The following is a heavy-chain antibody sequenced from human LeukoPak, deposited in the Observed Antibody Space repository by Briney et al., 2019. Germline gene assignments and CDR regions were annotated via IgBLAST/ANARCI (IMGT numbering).Heavy chain of an antibody. J-gene: IGHJ4*02. V-gene: IGHV1-69*01. D-gene: IGHD2-2*01. CDR2: IIPIFGTA. Sequence: GSSVKVSCKASGGTFSSYAISWVRQAPGQGLEWMGGIIPIFGTANYAQKFQGRVTITADESTSIAYMELSSLRSEDTAVYYCASGHLPVGYFDYWGQGTLVTVSS. CDR1: GGTFSSYA. CDR3: ASGHLPVGYFDY.